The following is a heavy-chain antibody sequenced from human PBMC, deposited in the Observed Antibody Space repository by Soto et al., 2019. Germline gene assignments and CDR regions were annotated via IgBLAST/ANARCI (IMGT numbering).Heavy chain of an antibody. CDR1: GYTFNTYY. V-gene: IGHV1-46*02. CDR3: ARGGHIAAVTASFDY. J-gene: IGHJ4*02. Sequence: ASVKVSCKPSGYTFNTYYLHWVRQAPGQALEWMGVIHPSGGGTTYAQKFLGRVTVTRDTSTSTVFMELSSLRSDDTAVYYCARGGHIAAVTASFDYWGQGTLVTVSS. D-gene: IGHD2-21*02. CDR2: IHPSGGGT.